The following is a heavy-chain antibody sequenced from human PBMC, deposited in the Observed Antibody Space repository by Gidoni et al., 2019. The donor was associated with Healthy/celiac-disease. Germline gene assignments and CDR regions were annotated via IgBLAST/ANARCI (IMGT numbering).Heavy chain of an antibody. J-gene: IGHJ1*01. D-gene: IGHD6-13*01. Sequence: QVQLQQWGAGLLMPSETLPPTCAVYGGSFSGYYWSGIRQPPGKGREWIWESNHSGSTNYNQSLKSRVTISVDTSKNQFSLKLSSVAAADTAVYYCASIVQRIASHWGQGTLVTVSS. CDR1: GGSFSGYY. CDR2: SNHSGST. V-gene: IGHV4-34*01. CDR3: ASIVQRIASH.